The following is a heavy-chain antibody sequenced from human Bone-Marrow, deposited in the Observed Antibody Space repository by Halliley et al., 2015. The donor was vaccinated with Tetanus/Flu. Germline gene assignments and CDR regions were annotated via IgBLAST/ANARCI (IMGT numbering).Heavy chain of an antibody. Sequence: SLRLSCAASGFRFEDYAMNWVRQVPGKGLEWVSGITWNSGDIAYADSVKGRFTISRDNAKKSLYLQMNSLRPEDTALYYCAKDYGSNIVVLADHWGQGTLVTVSS. J-gene: IGHJ5*02. CDR2: ITWNSGDI. D-gene: IGHD2-15*01. CDR1: GFRFEDYA. V-gene: IGHV3-9*01. CDR3: AKDYGSNIVVLADH.